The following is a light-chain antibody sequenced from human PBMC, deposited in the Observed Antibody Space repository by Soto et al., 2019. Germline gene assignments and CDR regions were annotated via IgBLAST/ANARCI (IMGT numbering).Light chain of an antibody. CDR1: SSDVGGYNY. J-gene: IGLJ3*02. CDR2: DVT. CDR3: SSYTSSSTVV. V-gene: IGLV2-14*01. Sequence: QSALTQPASVSGSPGQSVTISCSGSSSDVGGYNYVSWYQRHPGKAPKLMIYDVTNRPSGVSNRFSGSKSGNTASLTISGLQAEDEADYFCSSYTSSSTVVFGGGTKVTVL.